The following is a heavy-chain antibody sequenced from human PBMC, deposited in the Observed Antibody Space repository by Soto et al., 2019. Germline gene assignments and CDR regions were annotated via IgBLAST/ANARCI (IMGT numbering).Heavy chain of an antibody. D-gene: IGHD5-12*01. J-gene: IGHJ4*02. CDR3: ARLGEMATQSRYYFDN. Sequence: SETLSLTCTVSGGSFSPYYWSWIRQPPGQGLEWIGYVHYSGSTNYNPSLRSRVTISLDASKNQFSLRLNSVTAADTAVYYCARLGEMATQSRYYFDNWGQGALVTVSS. CDR2: VHYSGST. V-gene: IGHV4-59*01. CDR1: GGSFSPYY.